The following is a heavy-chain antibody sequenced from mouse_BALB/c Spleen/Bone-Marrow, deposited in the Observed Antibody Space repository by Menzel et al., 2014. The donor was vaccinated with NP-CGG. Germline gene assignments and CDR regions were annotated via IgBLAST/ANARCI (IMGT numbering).Heavy chain of an antibody. V-gene: IGHV5-9-3*01. CDR2: ISSGGSYT. CDR3: AISGVCGYYF. Sequence: EVKLVESGGGLVKPGGSLKLSCAASGFTFSSYAMSWVRQTPEKRLEWVATISSGGSYTYYPDSVKGRFTISRDYDKNTLYLQMSSQRSAETAMYCCAISGVCGYYFGGQGTPLTVSS. J-gene: IGHJ2*01. CDR1: GFTFSSYA. D-gene: IGHD2-3*01.